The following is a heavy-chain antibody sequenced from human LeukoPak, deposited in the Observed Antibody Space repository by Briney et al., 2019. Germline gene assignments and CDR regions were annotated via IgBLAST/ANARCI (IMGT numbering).Heavy chain of an antibody. CDR2: ISYDGSNK. V-gene: IGHV3-30-3*01. CDR1: GFTFSSYA. J-gene: IGHJ4*02. CDR3: VRDFWVFGPGLTEDY. D-gene: IGHD3-3*01. Sequence: GGSLRLSCAASGFTFSSYAMHWVRQAPGKGLEWVAVISYDGSNKCYADSVKGRFTISRDNSKNTLYLQMNSLRAEDTAVYYCVRDFWVFGPGLTEDYWGQGTLVTVSS.